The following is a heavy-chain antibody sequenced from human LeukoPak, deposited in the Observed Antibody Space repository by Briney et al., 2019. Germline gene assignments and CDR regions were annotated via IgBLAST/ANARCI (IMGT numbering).Heavy chain of an antibody. J-gene: IGHJ6*02. D-gene: IGHD2-15*01. CDR3: ASSFLGYCSGGSCYSNYYYYGMDV. CDR2: IIPIFGTA. V-gene: IGHV1-69*13. CDR1: GGTFSSYA. Sequence: SVKVSCKASGGTFSSYAISWVRQAPGQGLEWMGGIIPIFGTANYAQKFQGRVTITADESTSAAYMELSSLRSEDTAVYYCASSFLGYCSGGSCYSNYYYYGMDVWGQGTTVTVSS.